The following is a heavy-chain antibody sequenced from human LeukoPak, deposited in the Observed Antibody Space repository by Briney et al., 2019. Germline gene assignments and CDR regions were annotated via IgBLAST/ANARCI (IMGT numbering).Heavy chain of an antibody. CDR3: AKNLLGSEAFSWYFDL. J-gene: IGHJ2*01. CDR1: GFTFSSDG. Sequence: PGGSLRLSCAASGFTFSSDGMTWVRQAPGKGLEWVSSISASGGGTVYADSVKGRVTISRDNSKNTLYLQMHSLRAEDTALYSCAKNLLGSEAFSWYFDLWGRGTLVTVSS. D-gene: IGHD1-26*01. CDR2: ISASGGGT. V-gene: IGHV3-23*01.